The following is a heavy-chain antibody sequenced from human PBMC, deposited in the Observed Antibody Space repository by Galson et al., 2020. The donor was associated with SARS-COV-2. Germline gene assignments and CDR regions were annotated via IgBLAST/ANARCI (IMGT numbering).Heavy chain of an antibody. V-gene: IGHV1-69*13. CDR3: ASQPRYSSTQGT. CDR2: IMPMFGAP. J-gene: IGHJ4*02. Sequence: ASVKVSCKASGGTFSSYAINWVRQATGQGLEWMGGIMPMFGAPKYAQTFQGRVTITVDESTSTAYMELTSLRSEDRAVYYCASQPRYSSTQGTWGQGTLVIVS. CDR1: GGTFSSYA. D-gene: IGHD6-19*01.